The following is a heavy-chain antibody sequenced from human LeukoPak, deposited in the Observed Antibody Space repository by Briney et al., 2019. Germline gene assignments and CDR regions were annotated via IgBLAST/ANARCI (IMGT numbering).Heavy chain of an antibody. CDR3: AREATWGQWYFDH. V-gene: IGHV3-30*03. Sequence: GRSLRLSCVASGITFNSHGMHWVRQAPGKGLEWVAVIAADGGVKHYADSVKGRFTLSRDNSKNTLYLQMNSLSVEDTAVYYCAREATWGQWYFDHWGQGTPVTVSS. J-gene: IGHJ4*02. CDR1: GITFNSHG. CDR2: IAADGGVK. D-gene: IGHD6-19*01.